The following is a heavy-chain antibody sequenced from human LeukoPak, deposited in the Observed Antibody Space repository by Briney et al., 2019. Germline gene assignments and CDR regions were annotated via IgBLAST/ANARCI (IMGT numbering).Heavy chain of an antibody. CDR1: GYTFTGYY. Sequence: ASVKVSCKPSGYTFTGYYMHWVRQAPGQGLEWMGWVNPDSGGTNYAQKFQGRVTMTRGTYISTAYMELSRLRSDDTAVYYCARSARAVTTGSTLWFDPWGQGNLVTVSS. V-gene: IGHV1-2*02. J-gene: IGHJ5*02. CDR2: VNPDSGGT. D-gene: IGHD1-1*01. CDR3: ARSARAVTTGSTLWFDP.